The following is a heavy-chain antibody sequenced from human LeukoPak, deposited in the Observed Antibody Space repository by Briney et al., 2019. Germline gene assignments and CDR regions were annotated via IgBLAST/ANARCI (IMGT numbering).Heavy chain of an antibody. Sequence: ASVKVSCKASGGTFSSYAISWVRQAPGQGLEWMGGIIPIFGTANYAQKFQGRVTITADESTSTAYMELSSLRSEDTAVYYCARGRKLTYYDILTGPGRLDPWGQGTLVTVSS. CDR2: IIPIFGTA. CDR1: GGTFSSYA. CDR3: ARGRKLTYYDILTGPGRLDP. J-gene: IGHJ5*02. D-gene: IGHD3-9*01. V-gene: IGHV1-69*01.